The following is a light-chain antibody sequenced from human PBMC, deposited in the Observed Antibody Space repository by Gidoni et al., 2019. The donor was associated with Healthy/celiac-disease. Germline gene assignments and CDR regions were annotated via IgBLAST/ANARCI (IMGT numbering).Light chain of an antibody. Sequence: QSALTQPPSASGSPGQSVTISCTGTSSDVGGYNYVSWYQQHPGKAPNLMIYEVSTRPSGVPDRFSGSKSGNTASLTVSGLQAEDEAEYYCSSYAGSNNLVFGGGTKLTV. J-gene: IGLJ2*01. CDR2: EVS. V-gene: IGLV2-8*01. CDR3: SSYAGSNNLV. CDR1: SSDVGGYNY.